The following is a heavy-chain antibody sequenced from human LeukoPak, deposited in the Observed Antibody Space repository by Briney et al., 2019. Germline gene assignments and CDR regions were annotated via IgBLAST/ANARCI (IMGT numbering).Heavy chain of an antibody. CDR2: IIPIFGTA. D-gene: IGHD4-11*01. CDR1: GGTFSSYA. J-gene: IGHJ4*02. Sequence: SVKVSCKASGGTFSSYAISWVRQAPGQGLEWMGGIIPIFGTANYAQEFQGRVTTTTDESTSTAYMELSSLRSEDTAVYYCAREGNYGYFDYWGQGTLVTVSS. CDR3: AREGNYGYFDY. V-gene: IGHV1-69*05.